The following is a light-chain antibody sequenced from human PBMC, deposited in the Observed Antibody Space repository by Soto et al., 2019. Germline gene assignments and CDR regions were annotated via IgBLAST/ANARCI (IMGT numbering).Light chain of an antibody. V-gene: IGKV3-20*01. Sequence: EIVLTQSPVTLSLSPGGRATLSCKASQSVSSNNLAWYQQKPGQDPRLLIFAASNRVTGVPDRFSGSGSGTDFTLTIIRLEPEDFAVYYCQQYCSSPELTFGGGTKVEIK. CDR2: AAS. CDR3: QQYCSSPELT. CDR1: QSVSSNN. J-gene: IGKJ4*01.